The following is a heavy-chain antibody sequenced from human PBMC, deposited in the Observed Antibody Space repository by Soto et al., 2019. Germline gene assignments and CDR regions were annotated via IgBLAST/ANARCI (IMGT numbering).Heavy chain of an antibody. Sequence: ASVKVSCKASGYTFATYDFAWVRQATGQGLEWMGWMNPYTGNTGYAQAFRGRLTMTRNTSITTAYMELSSLTSEDTAVYFCARRLERSGPYYLDSWGQGTLVTVYS. CDR1: GYTFATYD. CDR3: ARRLERSGPYYLDS. V-gene: IGHV1-8*01. D-gene: IGHD3-16*01. CDR2: MNPYTGNT. J-gene: IGHJ4*02.